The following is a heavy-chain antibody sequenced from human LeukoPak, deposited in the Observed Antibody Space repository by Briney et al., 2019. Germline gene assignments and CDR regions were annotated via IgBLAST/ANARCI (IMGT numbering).Heavy chain of an antibody. V-gene: IGHV3-48*01. Sequence: PGGSLRLSCAASGFTFSRYSMNWVRQAPGKGLEWVSHISSSSSTIYYADSVKGRFTISRDNAKNSLYLQMNSLRAEDTAVYYCARVSVGEYQLLWLDCWGQGTLVTVSS. J-gene: IGHJ4*02. D-gene: IGHD2-2*01. CDR2: ISSSSSTI. CDR1: GFTFSRYS. CDR3: ARVSVGEYQLLWLDC.